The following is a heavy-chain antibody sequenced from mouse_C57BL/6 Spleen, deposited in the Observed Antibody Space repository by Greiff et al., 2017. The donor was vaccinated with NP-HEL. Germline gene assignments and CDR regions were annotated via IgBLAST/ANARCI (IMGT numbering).Heavy chain of an antibody. CDR2: IDPNSGGT. V-gene: IGHV1-72*01. CDR1: GYTFTSYW. D-gene: IGHD2-5*01. CDR3: ARSGAYYSNLYAMDY. J-gene: IGHJ4*01. Sequence: VQLQQPGAELVKPGASVKLSCKASGYTFTSYWMHWVKQRPGRGLEWIGRIDPNSGGTKYNEKFKSKATLTVDKPSSTAYMQLSSLTSEDSAVYYCARSGAYYSNLYAMDYWGQGTSVTVSS.